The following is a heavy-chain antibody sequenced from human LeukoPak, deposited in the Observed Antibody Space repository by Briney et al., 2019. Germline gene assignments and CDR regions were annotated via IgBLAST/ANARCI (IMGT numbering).Heavy chain of an antibody. CDR1: GFTFTSYW. CDR3: ATQSYGLFDY. D-gene: IGHD3-10*01. V-gene: IGHV3-7*01. J-gene: IGHJ4*02. Sequence: PGGSLRLSCAASGFTFTSYWMGWVRQAPGKGLEWVANIKQDGSEKYYVDSVKGRFTISRDNAKNSLYLQMNSLRAEDTAVYYCATQSYGLFDYWGQGTLVTVSS. CDR2: IKQDGSEK.